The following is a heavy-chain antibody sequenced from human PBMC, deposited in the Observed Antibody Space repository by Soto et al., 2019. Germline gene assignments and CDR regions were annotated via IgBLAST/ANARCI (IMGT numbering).Heavy chain of an antibody. J-gene: IGHJ4*02. CDR1: GGSISSYY. CDR2: IYYSGST. V-gene: IGHV4-59*08. Sequence: QVQLQESGPGLVKPSETLSLTCTVSGGSISSYYWSWIRQPPGKGLEWIGYIYYSGSTNYNPSLKSRVTISVDTSKNQFSLKLSSVTAADTVVYYCARLYGGNSELDYWGQGTLVTVSS. CDR3: ARLYGGNSELDY. D-gene: IGHD4-17*01.